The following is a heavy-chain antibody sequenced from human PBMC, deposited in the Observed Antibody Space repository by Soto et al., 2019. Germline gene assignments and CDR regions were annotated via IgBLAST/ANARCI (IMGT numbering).Heavy chain of an antibody. CDR3: ARGYYDSSGYYYASLVFDY. V-gene: IGHV4-59*01. CDR2: IYYSGST. CDR1: GGSISSYY. Sequence: SETLSLTCTVSGGSISSYYWSWIRQPPGKGLEWIGYIYYSGSTNYNPSLKSRVTISVDTSKNQFSLKLSSVTAADTAVYYCARGYYDSSGYYYASLVFDYWGQGTLVTVSS. D-gene: IGHD3-22*01. J-gene: IGHJ4*02.